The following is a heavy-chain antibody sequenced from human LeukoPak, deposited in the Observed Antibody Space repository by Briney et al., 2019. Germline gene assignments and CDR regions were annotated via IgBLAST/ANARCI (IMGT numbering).Heavy chain of an antibody. Sequence: GESLKISCKASGYSFTTHWIGWVRQKPGKGLEWMGIIYPDDSDTSYSPSFQGQVNISADQSSDTTYLQWSSLKASDTAIYYCARPRREVAALGYWGQGTLVTVSS. V-gene: IGHV5-51*01. D-gene: IGHD6-6*01. CDR3: ARPRREVAALGY. CDR1: GYSFTTHW. CDR2: IYPDDSDT. J-gene: IGHJ4*02.